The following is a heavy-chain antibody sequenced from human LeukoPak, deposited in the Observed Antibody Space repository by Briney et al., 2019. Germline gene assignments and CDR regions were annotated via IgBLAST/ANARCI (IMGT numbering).Heavy chain of an antibody. Sequence: ASVKVSCKASGYTFTSYAMNWVRQAPGQGLEWMGWINTNTGNPTYAQGFTGRFVFSLDTSVSTAYLQISSLKAEDTAVYYCARVYDSSGYYYYDMDVWGQGTTVTVSS. CDR2: INTNTGNP. CDR1: GYTFTSYA. CDR3: ARVYDSSGYYYYDMDV. J-gene: IGHJ6*02. V-gene: IGHV7-4-1*02. D-gene: IGHD3-22*01.